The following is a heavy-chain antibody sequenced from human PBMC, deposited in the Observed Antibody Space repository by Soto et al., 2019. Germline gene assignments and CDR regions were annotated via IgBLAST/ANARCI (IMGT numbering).Heavy chain of an antibody. CDR1: GFTFSDHY. D-gene: IGHD3-3*01. CDR3: SRSINRSAYPPMDV. Sequence: EVQLVESGGGWVQPGGSLRLSCAASGFTFSDHYMDWVRQAPGKGLEWVGRSKNKANSYTTEYAASVKGRFTVSRDDSNYSLSLQLNSLKTEDTAVYYCSRSINRSAYPPMDVWGKGTTVTVSS. V-gene: IGHV3-72*01. CDR2: SKNKANSYTT. J-gene: IGHJ6*03.